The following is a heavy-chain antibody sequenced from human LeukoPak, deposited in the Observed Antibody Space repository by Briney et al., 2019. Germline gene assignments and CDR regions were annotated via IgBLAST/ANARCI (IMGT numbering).Heavy chain of an antibody. CDR2: INHSGST. V-gene: IGHV4-34*01. D-gene: IGHD6-19*01. CDR1: GFTFSSYA. Sequence: GSLRLSCAASGFTFSSYAMSWVRQPPGKGLERIGEINHSGSTSYKPSLKSRVTISLDTSKNQFSLRLSSVTAADTAMYYCARDRAVPGTSRWFDPWGQGTLVTVSS. CDR3: ARDRAVPGTSRWFDP. J-gene: IGHJ5*02.